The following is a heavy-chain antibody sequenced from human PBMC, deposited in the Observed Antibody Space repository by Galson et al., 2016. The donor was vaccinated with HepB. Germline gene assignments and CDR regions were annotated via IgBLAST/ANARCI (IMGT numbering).Heavy chain of an antibody. CDR1: GFTFSSYS. CDR3: TRDGGQGIVFDY. J-gene: IGHJ4*02. V-gene: IGHV3-23*01. D-gene: IGHD2-15*01. CDR2: VTSRGGKT. Sequence: SLRLSCAASGFTFSSYSMNWVRQAPGKGLEWVADVTSRGGKTFYAESVEGRFTISRDNSKNTVYLQMHSLRPDDTAVYFCTRDGGQGIVFDYWGQGVLVTVSS.